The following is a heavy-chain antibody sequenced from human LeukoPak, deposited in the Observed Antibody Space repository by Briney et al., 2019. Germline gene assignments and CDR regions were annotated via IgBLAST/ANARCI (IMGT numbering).Heavy chain of an antibody. D-gene: IGHD5-18*01. Sequence: SQTLSLTCTVSGGSISSGDYYWSWIRQPPGKGLVWIGNLYYSGSTYYNPSLKIRVTISVDTSKNQFTLKLSSVTAADTAVYYCARVRRVQLWLMGYYYYYMDVWGKGTTVTVSS. CDR3: ARVRRVQLWLMGYYYYYMDV. J-gene: IGHJ6*03. CDR2: LYYSGST. CDR1: GGSISSGDYY. V-gene: IGHV4-30-4*08.